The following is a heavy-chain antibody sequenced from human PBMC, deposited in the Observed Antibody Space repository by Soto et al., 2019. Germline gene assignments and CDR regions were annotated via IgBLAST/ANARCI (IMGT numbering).Heavy chain of an antibody. D-gene: IGHD5-12*01. V-gene: IGHV4-34*01. CDR1: GGSFSGYY. J-gene: IGHJ6*02. CDR3: ARGAIVATITIRHPYYYYYGMDV. CDR2: INHSGST. Sequence: QVQLQQWGAGLLKPSETLSLTCAVYGGSFSGYYWSWIRQPPGKGLEWIGAINHSGSTNYNPSLKRRVTISVDTSNNRVSLKLSTVSAADTAVYYCARGAIVATITIRHPYYYYYGMDVWGQGTTVTVSS.